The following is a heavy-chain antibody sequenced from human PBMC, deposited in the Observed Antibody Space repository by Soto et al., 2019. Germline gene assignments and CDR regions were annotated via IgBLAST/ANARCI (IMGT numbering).Heavy chain of an antibody. CDR1: GGTFSSYT. J-gene: IGHJ6*02. Sequence: QVQLVQSGAEVKKPGSSVKVSCKASGGTFSSYTISWVRQAPGQGLEWMGRIIPILGIANYAQKFQGRVTITADKSTSTAYIELSSLRSEDTAVYYCARDRLADTHNLCYYGMHVWGQGTTVTVSS. CDR2: IIPILGIA. CDR3: ARDRLADTHNLCYYGMHV. V-gene: IGHV1-69*08. D-gene: IGHD6-19*01.